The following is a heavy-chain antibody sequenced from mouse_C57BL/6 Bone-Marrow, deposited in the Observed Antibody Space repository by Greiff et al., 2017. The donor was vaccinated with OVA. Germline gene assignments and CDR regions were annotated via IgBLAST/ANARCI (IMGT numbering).Heavy chain of an antibody. J-gene: IGHJ3*01. CDR2: IDPENGDT. Sequence: EVQLQQSGAELVRPGASVKLSCTASGFNIKDYYMHWVKQRPEQGLEWIGWIDPENGDTEYASKFQGKATITADTSSNTAYLQLSSLTSEDTAVYYCTPYYGSSYPAWFAYWGQGTLVTVSA. D-gene: IGHD1-1*01. CDR3: TPYYGSSYPAWFAY. CDR1: GFNIKDYY. V-gene: IGHV14-4*01.